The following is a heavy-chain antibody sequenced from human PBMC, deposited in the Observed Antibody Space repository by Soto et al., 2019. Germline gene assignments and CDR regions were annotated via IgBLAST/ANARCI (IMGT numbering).Heavy chain of an antibody. J-gene: IGHJ4*02. CDR3: ATDLYSSGFYEAVY. V-gene: IGHV1-24*01. CDR1: GYTLTELS. D-gene: IGHD6-19*01. Sequence: GASVKVSCKVSGYTLTELSMHWVRQAPGKGLEWMGGFDPEDGETIYAQKFQGRVTMTEDTSTDTAYMELSSLRSEDTAVYYCATDLYSSGFYEAVYWGQGTLVTVSS. CDR2: FDPEDGET.